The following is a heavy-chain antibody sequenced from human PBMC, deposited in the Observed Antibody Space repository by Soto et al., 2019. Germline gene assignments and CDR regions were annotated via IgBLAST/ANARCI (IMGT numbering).Heavy chain of an antibody. J-gene: IGHJ2*01. CDR3: ARGHDTSSYWYFDL. CDR1: GFTFSTYG. D-gene: IGHD6-6*01. Sequence: VQLLESGGGLVQPGGSLRLSCMASGFTFSTYGMHWVRQAPGKGLEWMAVIWKDGSNNFSADSVKGRFIISRDNSESSLYLQMNSLRAEDTAVYYCARGHDTSSYWYFDLWGRGTLVTVSS. CDR2: IWKDGSNN. V-gene: IGHV3-33*08.